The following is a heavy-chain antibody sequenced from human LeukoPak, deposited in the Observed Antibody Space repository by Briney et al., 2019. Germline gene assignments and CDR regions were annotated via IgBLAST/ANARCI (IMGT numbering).Heavy chain of an antibody. CDR2: ISGSGGTT. D-gene: IGHD2-2*01. J-gene: IGHJ6*02. Sequence: PGGSLRLSCAASGFTFSSYAMTWVRQAPGKGLEWVSGISGSGGTTYYADSVKGWFTISRDNSKNTLYLQMNSLRAEDTAVYYCAGGRGTSSDYYYYGMDVWGQGTTVTVSS. CDR3: AGGRGTSSDYYYYGMDV. CDR1: GFTFSSYA. V-gene: IGHV3-23*01.